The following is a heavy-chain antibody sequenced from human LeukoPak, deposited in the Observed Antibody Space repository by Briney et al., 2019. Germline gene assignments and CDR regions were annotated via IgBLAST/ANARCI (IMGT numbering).Heavy chain of an antibody. Sequence: GGSLRLSCAASGFTFSSYWMHWVRQAPGKGLVWVSRINTDGSSTSYADSVKGRFTISRDNAKNTLYLQMNSLRAEDTAVYYCARDPTTSLWFDPWGQGTLVTVSS. CDR1: GFTFSSYW. V-gene: IGHV3-74*01. CDR3: ARDPTTSLWFDP. J-gene: IGHJ5*02. CDR2: INTDGSST. D-gene: IGHD2/OR15-2a*01.